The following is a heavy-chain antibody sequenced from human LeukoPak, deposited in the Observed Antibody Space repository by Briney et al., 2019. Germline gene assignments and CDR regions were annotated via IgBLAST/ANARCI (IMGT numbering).Heavy chain of an antibody. V-gene: IGHV1-2*02. J-gene: IGHJ4*02. CDR2: INPKSGGT. CDR3: AREYSSSSGRLFDY. CDR1: GCTFTGYY. D-gene: IGHD6-6*01. Sequence: GASVKVSCKASGCTFTGYYMHWVRQAPGQGLEWMGWINPKSGGTNYAQKFQGRVTMTRDTSISTAYMELSGLRSDDTAVYYCAREYSSSSGRLFDYWGPGTLVTVSS.